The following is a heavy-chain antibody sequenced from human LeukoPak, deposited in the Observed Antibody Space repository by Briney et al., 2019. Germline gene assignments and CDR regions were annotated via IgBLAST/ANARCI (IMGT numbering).Heavy chain of an antibody. CDR3: ARWGPCYYDSSGYYREAVADV. V-gene: IGHV1-2*02. Sequence: GASVKVSCKASGYTFTGYYMHWVRQAPGQGLEWMGWINPNSGGTNYAQKFQGRVTMTRDTSISTAYMELSRLRSDDTAVYYCARWGPCYYDSSGYYREAVADVWGQGTTVTVSS. CDR2: INPNSGGT. J-gene: IGHJ6*02. CDR1: GYTFTGYY. D-gene: IGHD3-22*01.